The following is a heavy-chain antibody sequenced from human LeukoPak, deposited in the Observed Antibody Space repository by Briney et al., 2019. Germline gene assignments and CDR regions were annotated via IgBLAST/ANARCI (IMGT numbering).Heavy chain of an antibody. J-gene: IGHJ4*02. D-gene: IGHD3-16*01. V-gene: IGHV4-30-2*01. Sequence: SQTLSLTCAVSGGSISSGGYSWSWIRQPPGKGLEWIGYIYHSGSTYYNPSLKSRVTISVDRSKNQFSLKLSSVTAADTAVYYRARGPETEGGGLDYWGQGTLVTVSS. CDR1: GGSISSGGYS. CDR3: ARGPETEGGGLDY. CDR2: IYHSGST.